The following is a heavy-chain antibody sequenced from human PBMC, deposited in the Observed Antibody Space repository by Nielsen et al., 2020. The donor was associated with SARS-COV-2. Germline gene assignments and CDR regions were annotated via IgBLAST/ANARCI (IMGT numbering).Heavy chain of an antibody. D-gene: IGHD6-19*01. J-gene: IGHJ6*02. CDR3: AKDHLSSGWTYYYYYYGMDV. CDR2: ISGSGGST. V-gene: IGHV3-23*01. Sequence: GGSLRLSCAASGFTFSSYAMSWVRQAPGKGLEWVSAISGSGGSTYYADSVKGRFTISRDNSKNTLYLQMNSLRAEDTAVYYCAKDHLSSGWTYYYYYYGMDVWGQGTTVTVSS. CDR1: GFTFSSYA.